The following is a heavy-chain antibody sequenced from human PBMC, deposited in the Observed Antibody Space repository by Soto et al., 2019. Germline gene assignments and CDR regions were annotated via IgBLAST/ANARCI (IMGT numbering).Heavy chain of an antibody. J-gene: IGHJ5*02. CDR1: GGSFSGYY. CDR3: ATLTMVRGVTQYST. CDR2: INHSGST. Sequence: PSETLSLTCAVYGGSFSGYYWSWIRQPPGKGLEWIGEINHSGSTNYNPSLKSRVTISVDTSKNQFSLELSSVTAADTAVYYCATLTMVRGVTQYSTWGQGTLVTVSS. V-gene: IGHV4-34*01. D-gene: IGHD3-10*01.